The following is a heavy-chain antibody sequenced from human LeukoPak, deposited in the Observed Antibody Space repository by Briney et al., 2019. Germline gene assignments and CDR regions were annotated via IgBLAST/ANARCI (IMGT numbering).Heavy chain of an antibody. CDR1: GYTFTSYG. D-gene: IGHD3-10*01. Sequence: ASVKVSCRASGYTFTSYGISWVRQAPGQGLEWMGWINPNSGGTNYAQKFQGWVTMTRDTSISTAYMELSRLRSDDTAVYYCARAYGSGTLDYWGQGTLVTVSS. CDR3: ARAYGSGTLDY. CDR2: INPNSGGT. J-gene: IGHJ4*02. V-gene: IGHV1-2*04.